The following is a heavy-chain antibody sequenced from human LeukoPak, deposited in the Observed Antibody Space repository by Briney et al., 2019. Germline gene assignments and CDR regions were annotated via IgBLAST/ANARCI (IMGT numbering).Heavy chain of an antibody. D-gene: IGHD3-10*01. CDR3: VKVITMVRGVIKNYYGMDV. CDR1: GLTFSSYG. CDR2: ISYDGSNK. Sequence: GRSLRLSCAASGLTFSSYGMHWVRQAPGKGLEWVAVISYDGSNKYYADSVKGRFTISRDNSKNTLYLQMNSLRAEDTAVYYCVKVITMVRGVIKNYYGMDVWGKGTTVTVSS. V-gene: IGHV3-30*18. J-gene: IGHJ6*04.